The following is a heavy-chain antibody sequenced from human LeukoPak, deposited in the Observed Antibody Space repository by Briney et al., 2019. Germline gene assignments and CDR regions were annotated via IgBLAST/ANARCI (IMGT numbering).Heavy chain of an antibody. V-gene: IGHV1-8*01. CDR1: GYTFTSYD. J-gene: IGHJ5*02. CDR2: MNHNSGNT. CDR3: ARGYRGPVVAPAAMLDP. Sequence: ASVKVSCKASGYTFTSYDINWVRQATGQGLEWMGWMNHNSGNTGYAQKFQGRVTMTRNTSISTAYMELSSLRSEDTAVYYCARGYRGPVVAPAAMLDPWGQGTLVTVSS. D-gene: IGHD2-2*01.